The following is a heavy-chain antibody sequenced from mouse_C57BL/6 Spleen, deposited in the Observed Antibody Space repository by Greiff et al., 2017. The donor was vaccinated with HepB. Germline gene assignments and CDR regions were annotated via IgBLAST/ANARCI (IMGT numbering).Heavy chain of an antibody. CDR3: ASTLITTVVATDWYFEV. D-gene: IGHD1-1*01. CDR1: GYSFTDYN. V-gene: IGHV1-39*01. CDR2: INPNYGTT. Sequence: EVQLQQSGPELVKPGASVKISCKASGYSFTDYNMNWVKQSNGKSLEWIGVINPNYGTTSYNQKFKGKATLTVDQSSSTAYMQLNSLTSEDSAVYYCASTLITTVVATDWYFEVWGTGTTVTVSS. J-gene: IGHJ1*03.